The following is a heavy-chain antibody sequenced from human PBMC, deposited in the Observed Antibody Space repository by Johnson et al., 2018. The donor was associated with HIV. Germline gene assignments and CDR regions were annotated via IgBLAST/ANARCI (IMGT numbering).Heavy chain of an antibody. CDR3: ARGEQWLVPDSEDAFDI. Sequence: VQLVESGGGLVEPGGSLRLSCAASGFTFDDYAMHWVRQAPGKGLEWVSGISWNSGSIGYADSVKGRFTISRDNAKNSLYLQMNSLRAEDTAVYYCARGEQWLVPDSEDAFDIWGQGTMVTVSS. CDR1: GFTFDDYA. V-gene: IGHV3-9*01. D-gene: IGHD6-19*01. CDR2: ISWNSGSI. J-gene: IGHJ3*02.